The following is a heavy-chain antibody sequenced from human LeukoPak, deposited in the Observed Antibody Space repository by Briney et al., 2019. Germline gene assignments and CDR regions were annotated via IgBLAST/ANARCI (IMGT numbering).Heavy chain of an antibody. J-gene: IGHJ3*02. CDR2: ISGSGGST. CDR1: GFTFSSYS. Sequence: PGGSLRLSCAASGFTFSSYSMNWVRQAPGKGLEWVSAISGSGGSTYYADSVKGRFTISRDNSKNTLYLQMNSLRAEDTAVYYCAKSMMTRGRAFDIWGQGTMVTVSS. V-gene: IGHV3-23*01. D-gene: IGHD1-26*01. CDR3: AKSMMTRGRAFDI.